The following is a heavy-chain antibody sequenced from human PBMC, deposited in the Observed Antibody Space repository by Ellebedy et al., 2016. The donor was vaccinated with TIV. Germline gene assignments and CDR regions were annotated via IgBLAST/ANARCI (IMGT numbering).Heavy chain of an antibody. CDR2: ISSSSSYI. V-gene: IGHV3-21*01. J-gene: IGHJ5*02. CDR3: ARELFTTVTNNWFDP. D-gene: IGHD4-17*01. CDR1: GFTFSSYS. Sequence: PGGSLRLSCAASGFTFSSYSMNWVRQAPGKGLEWVSSISSSSSYIYYADSVKGRFTISRDNAKNSLYLQMNSLRAEDTAVYYCARELFTTVTNNWFDPWGRGTLVTVSS.